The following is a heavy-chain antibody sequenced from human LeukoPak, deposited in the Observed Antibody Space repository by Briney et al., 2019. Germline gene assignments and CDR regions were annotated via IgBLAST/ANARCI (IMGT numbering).Heavy chain of an antibody. CDR1: GGSISSYY. J-gene: IGHJ4*02. Sequence: PSGTLSLTCTVSGGSISSYYWSWLRQPPGKGLEWIGYIYYSGSTNYNPSLKSRVTISVDTSKNQFSLKLSSVTAADTAVYYCARAAYSSSWSPFDYWGQGTLVTVSS. CDR3: ARAAYSSSWSPFDY. V-gene: IGHV4-59*01. CDR2: IYYSGST. D-gene: IGHD6-13*01.